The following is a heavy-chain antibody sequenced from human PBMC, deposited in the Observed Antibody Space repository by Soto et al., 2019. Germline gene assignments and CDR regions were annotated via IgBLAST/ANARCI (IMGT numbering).Heavy chain of an antibody. CDR1: GYTFTTYA. CDR2: INAGSADI. V-gene: IGHV1-3*01. CDR3: ARVGRRGYRYGNFDY. J-gene: IGHJ4*02. D-gene: IGHD5-18*01. Sequence: ASVKVSCKASGYTFTTYALHWVRQAPGQRLEWMGWINAGSADIKYSQKFQGRVTITRDTSASTVYMELSSLRSEDTAVYYCARVGRRGYRYGNFDYWGQGTLVTVSS.